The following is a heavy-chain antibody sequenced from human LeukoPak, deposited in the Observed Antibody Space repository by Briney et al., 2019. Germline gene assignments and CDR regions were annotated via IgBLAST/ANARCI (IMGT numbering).Heavy chain of an antibody. Sequence: SETLSLTCTVSGGSISSSNYYWGWIRQPPGKGLEWIGSIYYSGSTYYNPSLKSRVTISVDSSKIQFSLKLSSVTAADTAVYYCARETRRGSFGGYFFDYWGQGTLVTVSS. CDR3: ARETRRGSFGGYFFDY. J-gene: IGHJ4*02. V-gene: IGHV4-39*07. CDR1: GGSISSSNYY. D-gene: IGHD3-16*01. CDR2: IYYSGST.